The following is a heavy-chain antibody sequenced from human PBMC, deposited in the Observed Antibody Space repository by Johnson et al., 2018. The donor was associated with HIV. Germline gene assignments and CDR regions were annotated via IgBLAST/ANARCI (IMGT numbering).Heavy chain of an antibody. CDR1: GFTFSDYY. CDR3: ARDDVRKTYYNFWSGYYTDAFDI. J-gene: IGHJ3*02. V-gene: IGHV3-20*04. CDR2: INWNGGSK. Sequence: VQVVESGGGVVQPGGSLRLSCAASGFTFSDYYMSWIRQAPGKGLEWVSGINWNGGSKGYADSVTGRFTISRDNAKNSLYLQMNSLRAEDTALYYCARDDVRKTYYNFWSGYYTDAFDIWGQGTMVTVSS. D-gene: IGHD3-3*01.